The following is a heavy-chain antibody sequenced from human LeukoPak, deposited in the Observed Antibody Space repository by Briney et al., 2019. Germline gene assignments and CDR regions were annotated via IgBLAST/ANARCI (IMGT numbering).Heavy chain of an antibody. J-gene: IGHJ3*02. V-gene: IGHV3-21*01. CDR1: GFTFSSYS. CDR2: ISGSSSYI. Sequence: PGGSLRLSCAASGFTFSSYSMNWVRQAPGKGLEWVSSISGSSSYIYYADSVKGRFTISRDNAKNSLYLQMNSLRAEDTAVYYCARSEVTANPDAFDIWGQGTMVTVSS. CDR3: ARSEVTANPDAFDI. D-gene: IGHD2-21*02.